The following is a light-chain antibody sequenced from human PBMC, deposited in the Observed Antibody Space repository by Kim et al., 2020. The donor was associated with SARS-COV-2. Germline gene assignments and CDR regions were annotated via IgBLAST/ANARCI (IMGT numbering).Light chain of an antibody. CDR1: SSDVGSHNL. CDR3: CSYAGRNTFE. J-gene: IGLJ2*01. V-gene: IGLV2-23*02. Sequence: QSALTQPASVSGSPGQSITISCTGTSSDVGSHNLVSWYQQHPGKAPKLLIYEVSKRPSGVSNRISGSKSGNTASLTISGLQAEDEAAYHCCSYAGRNTFEFGEGTQLTVL. CDR2: EVS.